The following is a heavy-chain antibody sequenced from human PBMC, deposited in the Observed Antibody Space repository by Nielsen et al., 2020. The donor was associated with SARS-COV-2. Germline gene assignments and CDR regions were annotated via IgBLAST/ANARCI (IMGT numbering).Heavy chain of an antibody. D-gene: IGHD6-13*01. V-gene: IGHV3-23*01. CDR1: GFTFSSYA. CDR3: ARGGVAGSFDY. J-gene: IGHJ4*02. CDR2: ISGSGGST. Sequence: GESLKISCAASGFTFSSYAMSWVRQAPGKGLEWVSAISGSGGSTYYADSVKGRFTISRDNAKNSLYLQMNSLRAEDTAVYYCARGGVAGSFDYWGQGTLVTVSS.